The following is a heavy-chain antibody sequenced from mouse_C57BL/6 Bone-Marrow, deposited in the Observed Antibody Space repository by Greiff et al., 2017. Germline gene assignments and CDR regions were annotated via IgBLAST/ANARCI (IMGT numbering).Heavy chain of an antibody. CDR2: IDPSDSET. D-gene: IGHD2-14*01. J-gene: IGHJ2*01. CDR1: GYTFTSYW. V-gene: IGHV1-52*01. CDR3: ARRGGTFDY. Sequence: QVQLKQPGAELVRPGSSVTLSCKASGYTFTSYWMHWVKQRPIQGLEWIGNIDPSDSETHYNQKFKDKATLTVDKSSCTAYMQLSSLTSEDSAVYYCARRGGTFDYWDQGTTLTVSS.